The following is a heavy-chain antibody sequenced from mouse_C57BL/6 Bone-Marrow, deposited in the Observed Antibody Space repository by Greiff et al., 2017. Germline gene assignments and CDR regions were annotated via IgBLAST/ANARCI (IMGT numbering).Heavy chain of an antibody. CDR3: ARDRGYYGSHWYFDV. D-gene: IGHD1-1*01. J-gene: IGHJ1*03. CDR1: GFTFSDYY. CDR2: INYDGSST. Sequence: EVQLVESEGGLVQPGSSMKLSCTASGFTFSDYYMAWVRQVPEKGLEWVANINYDGSSTYYLDSLKSRFIISRDNAKNILYLQMSSLKSEDTATDYCARDRGYYGSHWYFDVWGTGTTVTVSS. V-gene: IGHV5-16*01.